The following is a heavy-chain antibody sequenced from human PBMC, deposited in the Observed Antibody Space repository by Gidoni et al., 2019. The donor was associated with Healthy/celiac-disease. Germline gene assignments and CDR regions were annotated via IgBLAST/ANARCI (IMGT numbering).Heavy chain of an antibody. D-gene: IGHD6-13*01. V-gene: IGHV3-74*01. CDR3: AREPGGYSSSWMRTYYYYGMDV. CDR1: VFTFLSYW. Sequence: EVQLVESGGGLVQPGGSLRLSCSASVFTFLSYWMHWVRQAPGKGLVWVSRINSDGSSTSYADSVKGRFTISRDKAKNTLYLQMNSLRAEDTAVYYCAREPGGYSSSWMRTYYYYGMDVWGQGTTVTVSS. J-gene: IGHJ6*02. CDR2: INSDGSST.